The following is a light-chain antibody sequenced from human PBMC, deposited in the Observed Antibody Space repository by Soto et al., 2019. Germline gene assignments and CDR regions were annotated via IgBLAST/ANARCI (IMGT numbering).Light chain of an antibody. V-gene: IGKV3-15*01. CDR2: DTS. CDR1: QSLSGK. Sequence: VMTQSPATLSVSPGERATLSCRASQSLSGKLAWFQQRPGQAPRLLIYDTSTRATGIPARFSGSGSGTEFTLTISSLQSEDFAVYYCQQYSQWLWTFGQGTKLEIK. CDR3: QQYSQWLWT. J-gene: IGKJ1*01.